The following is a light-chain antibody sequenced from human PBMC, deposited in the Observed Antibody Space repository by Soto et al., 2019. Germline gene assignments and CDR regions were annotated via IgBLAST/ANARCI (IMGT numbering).Light chain of an antibody. J-gene: IGKJ2*01. V-gene: IGKV3-11*01. CDR1: QSVSSS. CDR2: DAS. Sequence: EIVLTQSPATLSLSPGERATLSCRASQSVSSSLAWFQHKPGQAPRLLIYDASNRATCIPARFSGRGSGTDFTLTISSLEAEDSAVYFCQQRSNWPRTFGQGTKLEI. CDR3: QQRSNWPRT.